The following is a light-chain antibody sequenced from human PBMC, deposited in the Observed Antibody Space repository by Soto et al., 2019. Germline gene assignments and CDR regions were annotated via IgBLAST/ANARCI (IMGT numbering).Light chain of an antibody. CDR3: QQYKNWPRT. J-gene: IGKJ1*01. CDR2: GVS. Sequence: EIVLTQSPATLSVSPGERVTLSCRASESVDINLAWYQQKPGQAPRLLIYGVSTRATDMPGTFSGRGSGTEFTLTISSLQSEDFAVYYCQQYKNWPRTFGQGTKVDIK. V-gene: IGKV3-15*01. CDR1: ESVDIN.